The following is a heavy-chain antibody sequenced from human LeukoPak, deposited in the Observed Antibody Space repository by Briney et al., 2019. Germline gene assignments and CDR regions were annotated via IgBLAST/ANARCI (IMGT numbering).Heavy chain of an antibody. J-gene: IGHJ4*02. CDR2: INHSGST. V-gene: IGHV4-39*07. CDR1: GGSINSNSYY. D-gene: IGHD3-10*01. CDR3: ARTYYYGSGSYSY. Sequence: SETLSLTCTVSGGSINSNSYYWGWIRQPPGKGLEWIGEINHSGSTNYNPSLKSRVTISVDTSKNQFSLKLSSVTAADTAVYYCARTYYYGSGSYSYWGQGTLVTVSS.